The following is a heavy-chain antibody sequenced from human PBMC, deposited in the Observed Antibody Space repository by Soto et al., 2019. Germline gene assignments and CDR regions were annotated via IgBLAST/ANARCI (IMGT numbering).Heavy chain of an antibody. D-gene: IGHD4-17*01. Sequence: QITFKESGPTLVKPKQTLALTCTFSGSSVTSDGVGVGWIRQPPGKALEWLAVIFWDDDKRYRPSLESRLSIARDTSKDQVFLTMTNMESVDTATYCCPLLNDGDSTFWGQGTRVTVSS. CDR2: IFWDDDK. CDR3: PLLNDGDSTF. CDR1: GSSVTSDGVG. V-gene: IGHV2-5*02. J-gene: IGHJ4*02.